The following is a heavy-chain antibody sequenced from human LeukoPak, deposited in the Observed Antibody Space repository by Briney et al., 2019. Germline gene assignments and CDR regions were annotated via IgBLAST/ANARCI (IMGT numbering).Heavy chain of an antibody. CDR2: IIPIFGTA. CDR1: GGTFSSYA. Sequence: GSSVKVSCKASGGTFSSYAISWVRQAPGQGLEWMGGIIPIFGTAKYAQKFQGRVTITADKSTSTAYMELSSLRSEDTAVYYCARADYDILTGYWPIYYYYYYMDVWGKGTTVTVSS. V-gene: IGHV1-69*06. J-gene: IGHJ6*03. D-gene: IGHD3-9*01. CDR3: ARADYDILTGYWPIYYYYYYMDV.